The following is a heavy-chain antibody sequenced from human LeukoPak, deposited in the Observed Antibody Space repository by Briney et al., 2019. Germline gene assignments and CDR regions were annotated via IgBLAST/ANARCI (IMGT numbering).Heavy chain of an antibody. V-gene: IGHV7-4-1*02. CDR3: ARDPGGRYFDWFQDY. Sequence: ASVKVSCKASGYTFTSYDISWVRQAPGQGLEWMGWINTNTGNPTYAQGFTGRFVFSLDTSVSTAYLQISSLKAEDTAVYYCARDPGGRYFDWFQDYWGQGTLVTVSS. D-gene: IGHD3-9*01. CDR1: GYTFTSYD. CDR2: INTNTGNP. J-gene: IGHJ4*02.